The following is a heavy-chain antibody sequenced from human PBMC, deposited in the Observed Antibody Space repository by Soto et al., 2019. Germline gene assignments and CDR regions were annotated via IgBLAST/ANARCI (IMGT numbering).Heavy chain of an antibody. CDR2: LDWNSGGT. Sequence: EVQLVESGGGLVQPGRSLRLSCVASGFRFEDHAMHWVRQSPGRGLEWVSGLDWNSGGTDYADFVKGRFTISRDNAKNSLYLQMSSLRPEDTAFYYCARLRYSADTGNFDHWGQGTLVTVSS. D-gene: IGHD1-26*01. CDR3: ARLRYSADTGNFDH. V-gene: IGHV3-9*01. CDR1: GFRFEDHA. J-gene: IGHJ4*02.